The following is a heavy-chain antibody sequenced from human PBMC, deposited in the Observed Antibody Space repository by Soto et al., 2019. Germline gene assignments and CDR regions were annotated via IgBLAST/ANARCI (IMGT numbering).Heavy chain of an antibody. V-gene: IGHV3-48*03. CDR2: ISSSGTGT. J-gene: IGHJ4*02. CDR3: VRDLHEPLAADALREAN. D-gene: IGHD4-17*01. Sequence: PGGSLRLSCAASGFTFSSYEMHWVRQAPGKGLEWISYISSSGTGTYYADSVRGRFTMSRDNTKNSVSLQMYSLRAEDTAIYYCVRDLHEPLAADALREANWGQGT. CDR1: GFTFSSYE.